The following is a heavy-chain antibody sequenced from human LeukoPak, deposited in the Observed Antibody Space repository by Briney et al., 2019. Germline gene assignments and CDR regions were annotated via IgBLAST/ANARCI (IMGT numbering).Heavy chain of an antibody. V-gene: IGHV4-39*07. Sequence: SETLSLTCTVSGGSISSSSYYWGWIRQPPGKGLEWIRSIYYSGSTYYNPSLKSRVTISVDTSKNQFSLKLSSVTAADTAVYYCARTGPYSSSWYPSDAFGIWGQGTMVTVSS. CDR2: IYYSGST. J-gene: IGHJ3*02. D-gene: IGHD6-13*01. CDR3: ARTGPYSSSWYPSDAFGI. CDR1: GGSISSSSYY.